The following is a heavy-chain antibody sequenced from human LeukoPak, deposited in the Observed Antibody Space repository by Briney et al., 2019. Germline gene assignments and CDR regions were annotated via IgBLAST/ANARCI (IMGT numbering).Heavy chain of an antibody. CDR1: GFTFGGYT. J-gene: IGHJ4*02. CDR3: ARVSIFGVVIANDY. Sequence: PGGSLRLSCAAPGFTFGGYTMSWVRQAPGKGLQWVSTITSGGDYMYYADPVKGRFTISRDDSKNSLYLHMNSPRAEDTAVYYCARVSIFGVVIANDYWGQGTVVTVSS. V-gene: IGHV3-21*01. CDR2: ITSGGDYM. D-gene: IGHD3-16*02.